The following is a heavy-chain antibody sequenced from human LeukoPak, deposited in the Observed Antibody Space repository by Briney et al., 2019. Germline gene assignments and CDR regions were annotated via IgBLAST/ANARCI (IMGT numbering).Heavy chain of an antibody. CDR2: ISAYNGNT. J-gene: IGHJ6*02. Sequence: ASVKVSCKASGYTFTSYGISWVRQAPGQGLEWMGWISAYNGNTNYAQKLQGRVTMTTDTSTSTAYMELRSLRSDDTAVYYCARFNCYNYYYGMDVWGQGTTVTVSS. CDR3: ARFNCYNYYYGMDV. D-gene: IGHD1-1*01. CDR1: GYTFTSYG. V-gene: IGHV1-18*01.